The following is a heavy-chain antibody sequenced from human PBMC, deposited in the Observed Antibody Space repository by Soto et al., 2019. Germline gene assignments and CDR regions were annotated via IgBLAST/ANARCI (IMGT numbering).Heavy chain of an antibody. J-gene: IGHJ4*02. V-gene: IGHV1-69*08. CDR3: ARDASSGWYVDY. Sequence: QVQLGQSGAEVKKPGSSVKVSCKASGGTFSSYIISWVRQAPGQGLEWIGRIIPILGIANYAQKFQGIVTITADKSTSTAYMELSSLRTEDTAVYYCARDASSGWYVDYWGQGTLVTVSS. CDR1: GGTFSSYI. D-gene: IGHD6-19*01. CDR2: IIPILGIA.